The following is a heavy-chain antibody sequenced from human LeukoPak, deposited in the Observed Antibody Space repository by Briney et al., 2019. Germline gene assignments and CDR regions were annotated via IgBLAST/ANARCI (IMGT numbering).Heavy chain of an antibody. V-gene: IGHV4-61*02. D-gene: IGHD2-15*01. CDR2: IYTSGST. J-gene: IGHJ6*03. CDR3: ARQAAPTYYMDV. Sequence: SQTLSLTCTVSGGSISSGSYYWSWIRQPAGKGLEWIGRIYTSGSTNYNPSLKSRVTISVDTSKNQFSLKLSSVTAADTAVYYCARQAAPTYYMDVWGKGTTVTVSS. CDR1: GGSISSGSYY.